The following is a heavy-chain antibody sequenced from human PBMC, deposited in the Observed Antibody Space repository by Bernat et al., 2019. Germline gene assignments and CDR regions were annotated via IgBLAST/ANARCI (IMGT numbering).Heavy chain of an antibody. Sequence: EVQLVGSGGGLVQPGGSLRLSCAASGFTFSDHYMDWVRQAPGKGLEWVGRIRDIANSYTTEYAASVKGRFTISRDDSQKSLYLQMNSLNTEDTAVYYCARGASSSTGQYYYYGVDVWGQGSTVIVSS. CDR3: ARGASSSTGQYYYYGVDV. CDR1: GFTFSDHY. J-gene: IGHJ6*02. D-gene: IGHD2-2*01. CDR2: IRDIANSYTT. V-gene: IGHV3-72*01.